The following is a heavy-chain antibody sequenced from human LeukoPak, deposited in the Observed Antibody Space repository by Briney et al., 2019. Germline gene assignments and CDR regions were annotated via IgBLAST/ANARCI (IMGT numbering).Heavy chain of an antibody. CDR3: ARRSVGATFGPHFDY. V-gene: IGHV1-46*01. CDR2: INPSGGST. D-gene: IGHD1-26*01. CDR1: GYTFTSYY. Sequence: ASVKVSCKASGYTFTSYYMHWVRQAPGQGLEWMGIINPSGGSTSYAQKFQGRVTMTRDTSTSTVCMELSSLRSEDTAVYYCARRSVGATFGPHFDYWGQGTLVTVSS. J-gene: IGHJ4*02.